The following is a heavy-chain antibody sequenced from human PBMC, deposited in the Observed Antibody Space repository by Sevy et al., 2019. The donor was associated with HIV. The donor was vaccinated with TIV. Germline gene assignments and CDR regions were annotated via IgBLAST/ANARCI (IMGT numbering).Heavy chain of an antibody. J-gene: IGHJ6*03. V-gene: IGHV3-30-3*01. Sequence: GGSLRLSCAASGFTFSSYAMHWVRQAPGKGLEWVAVISYDGSNKYYADSMKGRFTISRDNSKNTLYLQMNSLRAEDTAVYYCARAGDSSSWYSAGPMDVWGKGTTVTVSS. CDR2: ISYDGSNK. CDR3: ARAGDSSSWYSAGPMDV. D-gene: IGHD6-13*01. CDR1: GFTFSSYA.